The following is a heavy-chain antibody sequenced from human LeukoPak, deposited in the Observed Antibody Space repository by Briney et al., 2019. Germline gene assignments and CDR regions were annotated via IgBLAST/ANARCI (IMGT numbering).Heavy chain of an antibody. CDR3: AKEREYAFWSGYLY. J-gene: IGHJ4*02. CDR2: ISGSGGST. CDR1: GFTFNTYA. Sequence: GGSLRLSCAASGFTFNTYAMSWVREAPGKGMEWVSGISGSGGSTIYADSVKGRFTISRDNSKKTLYLQMNSLRGEDTAVYYCAKEREYAFWSGYLYWGQGTLVTVSS. V-gene: IGHV3-23*01. D-gene: IGHD3-3*01.